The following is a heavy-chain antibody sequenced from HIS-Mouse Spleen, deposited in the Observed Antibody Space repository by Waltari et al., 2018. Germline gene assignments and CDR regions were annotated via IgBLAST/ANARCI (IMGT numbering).Heavy chain of an antibody. D-gene: IGHD6-13*01. J-gene: IGHJ2*01. CDR2: IQYSGST. Sequence: QLQLQESGPGLVKPSETLSLTCTVPGGSISSSSYYWGWIRQPPGKGIAWIGSIQYSGSTYSNPSLKVRVTTSVDTSKNPFSLKLSSVTAADTAVYYCAREIPYSSSWYDWYFDLWGRGTLVTVSS. V-gene: IGHV4-39*07. CDR1: GGSISSSSYY. CDR3: AREIPYSSSWYDWYFDL.